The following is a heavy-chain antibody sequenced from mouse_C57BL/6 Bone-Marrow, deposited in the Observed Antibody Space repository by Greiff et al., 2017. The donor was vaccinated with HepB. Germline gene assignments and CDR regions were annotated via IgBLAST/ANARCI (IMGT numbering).Heavy chain of an antibody. CDR3: AKLGRPDYFDY. Sequence: VQLQQSGAELVRPGASVKLSCKASGYTFTSYGISWVKQRTGQGLEWIGEIYPGSGNTYYNEKFKGKATLTADKSSSTAYMELRSLTAEDSAVYFCAKLGRPDYFDYWGQGTTLTVSS. D-gene: IGHD4-1*01. J-gene: IGHJ2*01. CDR1: GYTFTSYG. CDR2: IYPGSGNT. V-gene: IGHV1-81*01.